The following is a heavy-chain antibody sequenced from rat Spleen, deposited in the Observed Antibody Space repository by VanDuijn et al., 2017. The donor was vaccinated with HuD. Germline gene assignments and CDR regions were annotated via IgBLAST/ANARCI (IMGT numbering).Heavy chain of an antibody. CDR1: GFTFSDYY. CDR2: ITHIGATS. CDR3: TRRRGAHFDY. J-gene: IGHJ2*01. Sequence: EVQLVESDGGLVQPGRSLKLSCAASGFTFSDYYMAWVRQAPTKGLEWVATITHIGATSYYPDSVKGRFTISREDGRSTLYLQMNSLRSEDTATYYCTRRRGAHFDYWGQGVVVTVSS. V-gene: IGHV5-29*01. D-gene: IGHD1-11*01.